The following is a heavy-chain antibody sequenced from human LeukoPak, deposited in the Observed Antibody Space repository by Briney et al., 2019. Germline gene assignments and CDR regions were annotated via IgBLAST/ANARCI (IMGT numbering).Heavy chain of an antibody. Sequence: GASVKVSCTASGYTFTGYYMHWVRQAPGQGLEWMGWINPNSGGTNYAQKFQGRVTMTRDTSISTAYMELSRLRSDDTDVYYCAKERNYDILTGYYNPFYYWGQGTLVTVSS. CDR1: GYTFTGYY. V-gene: IGHV1-2*02. J-gene: IGHJ4*02. CDR3: AKERNYDILTGYYNPFYY. D-gene: IGHD3-9*01. CDR2: INPNSGGT.